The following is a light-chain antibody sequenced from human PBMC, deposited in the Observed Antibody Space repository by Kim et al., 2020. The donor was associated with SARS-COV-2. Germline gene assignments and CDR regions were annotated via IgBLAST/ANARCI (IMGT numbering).Light chain of an antibody. V-gene: IGLV3-25*03. Sequence: SYELTQPPSVSVSPGQTARITCSGDGLPKQYVYWYQQKPGQAPVLVIYKDSQRPSGIPERFSGSSSGTTVTLTISGIQAEDEADYYCCSYTGTDPSKVFGTGTKVTVL. J-gene: IGLJ1*01. CDR1: GLPKQY. CDR2: KDS. CDR3: CSYTGTDPSKV.